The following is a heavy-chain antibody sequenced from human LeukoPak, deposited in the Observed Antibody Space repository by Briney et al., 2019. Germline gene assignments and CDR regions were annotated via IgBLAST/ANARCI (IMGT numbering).Heavy chain of an antibody. V-gene: IGHV1-18*01. CDR1: GYTFTSYG. CDR3: ARGGSRVTTINILDY. CDR2: IRVYNGNT. D-gene: IGHD5-24*01. J-gene: IGHJ4*02. Sequence: ASVKVSCKPSGYTFTSYGISWVRQAPGQGLKWMGCIRVYNGNTNYAQKFKDRVTMTTDTSTNTAYMELRSLGSDDTAVYYCARGGSRVTTINILDYWGQGTLVTVSS.